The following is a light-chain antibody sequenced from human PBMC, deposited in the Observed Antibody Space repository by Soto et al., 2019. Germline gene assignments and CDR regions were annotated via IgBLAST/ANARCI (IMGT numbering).Light chain of an antibody. CDR2: KPS. J-gene: IGKJ3*01. Sequence: DIQMTQSPSTLSGSVGDRVTITCRASQTMSSWLAWYQQKPGKAPKLLIYKPSTLKSGVPSRFSGSGSGTEFTRTISSLQPDDFATYYCQQYHEYSITFGPGTKVDIK. V-gene: IGKV1-5*03. CDR1: QTMSSW. CDR3: QQYHEYSIT.